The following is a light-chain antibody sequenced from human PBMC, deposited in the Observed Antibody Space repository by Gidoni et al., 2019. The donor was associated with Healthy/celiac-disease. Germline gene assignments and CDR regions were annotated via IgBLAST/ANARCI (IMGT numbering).Light chain of an antibody. V-gene: IGKV3-15*01. CDR3: QQYNNWPPX. CDR1: QSVSSN. Sequence: EIVMTQSPATLSVSPGERATLSCRASQSVSSNLAWYQQKPGQAPRLLIYGASTRATGIPARFSGSGSGTEFTLTISSLQSEDFAVYYCQQYNNWPPXFXQGTKLEIK. CDR2: GAS. J-gene: IGKJ2*01.